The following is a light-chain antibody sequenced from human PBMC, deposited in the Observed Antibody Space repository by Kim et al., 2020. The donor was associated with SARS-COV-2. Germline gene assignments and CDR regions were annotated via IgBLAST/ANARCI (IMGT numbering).Light chain of an antibody. CDR1: WSGSNY. J-gene: IGKJ2*01. V-gene: IGKV3-11*01. CDR3: QKRSNWQYT. CDR2: DAS. Sequence: CLCPRERATLSCRARWSGSNYLPWHKQNPGQAPRPLIYDASKRETGIPDRFSGSGSGTDFTLTMSSLEPEDCAVYYCQKRSNWQYTFGQGNKVE.